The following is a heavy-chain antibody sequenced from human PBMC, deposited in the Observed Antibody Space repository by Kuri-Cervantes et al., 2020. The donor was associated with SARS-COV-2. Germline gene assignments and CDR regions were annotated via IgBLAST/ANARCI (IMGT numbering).Heavy chain of an antibody. V-gene: IGHV3-43*02. CDR1: GFSFDDYA. CDR3: ARGHLLVLEWLSEYYFDY. J-gene: IGHJ4*02. Sequence: GESLKISCAASGFSFDDYAMHWVRQAPGKGLEWVSLISGYGDTTYYADSVKGRFTISRDNSKNTLYLQMNSLRAEDTAVYYCARGHLLVLEWLSEYYFDYWGQGTLVTVSS. CDR2: ISGYGDTT. D-gene: IGHD3-3*01.